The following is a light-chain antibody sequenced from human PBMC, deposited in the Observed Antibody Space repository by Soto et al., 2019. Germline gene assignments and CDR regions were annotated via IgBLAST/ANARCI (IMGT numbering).Light chain of an antibody. CDR3: QQYNSYPWT. V-gene: IGKV1-5*01. CDR1: QSISGW. J-gene: IGKJ1*01. Sequence: DIQMTQSPSTLPASLGDRVTITCRASQSISGWLAWYQQKPGKAPKLLIYDVSSLESGVPSRFRGSGSGTECTLAISSLQPDDFETYYCQQYNSYPWTFGQGTKVDIK. CDR2: DVS.